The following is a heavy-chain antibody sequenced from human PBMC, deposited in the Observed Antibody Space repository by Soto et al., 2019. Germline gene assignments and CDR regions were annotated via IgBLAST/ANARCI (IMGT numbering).Heavy chain of an antibody. J-gene: IGHJ6*02. V-gene: IGHV3-30*18. CDR2: ISYDGSNK. D-gene: IGHD3-9*01. CDR3: AKAVPLRYFDWLLPVGGMDV. Sequence: GGSLRLSCAASGFTFSSYGMHWVRQAPGKGPEWVAVISYDGSNKYYADSVKGRFTISRDNSKNTLYLQMNSLRAEDTAVYYCAKAVPLRYFDWLLPVGGMDVWGQGTTVTVSS. CDR1: GFTFSSYG.